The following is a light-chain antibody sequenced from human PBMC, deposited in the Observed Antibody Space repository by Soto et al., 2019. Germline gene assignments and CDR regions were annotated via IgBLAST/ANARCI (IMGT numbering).Light chain of an antibody. J-gene: IGKJ3*01. CDR2: GAS. CDR3: QQYGSSLLFP. CDR1: QSVSSSY. V-gene: IGKV3-20*01. Sequence: EIVLTQSPGTLFLSPGERATLSCRASQSVSSSYLAWYQQKPGQAPRLLIYGASSRATGIPDRFSGSGSGPDFTLTISRLEPEDFAVYYCQQYGSSLLFPFGPGTKVDIK.